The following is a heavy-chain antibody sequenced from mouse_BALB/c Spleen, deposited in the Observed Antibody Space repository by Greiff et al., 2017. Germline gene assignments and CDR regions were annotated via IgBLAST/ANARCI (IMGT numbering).Heavy chain of an antibody. CDR1: GFALTSYG. Sequence: VKLVESGPGLVAPSQSLSITCTVSGFALTSYGVSWVRQPPGKGLEWLGVIWGDGSTNYHSALISRLSISKDNAKSQVILKLNSLQTDDTATCYCATLGRAMDDWGAGTSVTVSS. D-gene: IGHD4-1*01. CDR3: ATLGRAMDD. J-gene: IGHJ4*01. CDR2: IWGDGST. V-gene: IGHV2-3*01.